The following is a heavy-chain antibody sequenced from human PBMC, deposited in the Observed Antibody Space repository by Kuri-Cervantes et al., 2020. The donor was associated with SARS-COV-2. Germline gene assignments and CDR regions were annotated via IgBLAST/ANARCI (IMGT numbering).Heavy chain of an antibody. J-gene: IGHJ6*03. CDR2: IRYDGSNK. V-gene: IGHV3-30*02. CDR1: GFTFSSYG. Sequence: GESLKISCAASGFTFSSYGMHWVRQAPGKGLEWVAFIRYDGSNKYYADSVKGRFTISRDNSKNTLYLQMNSLRAEDTAVYYCAKLAGTDGYYYYYMDVWGKGTTVTVSS. D-gene: IGHD1-1*01. CDR3: AKLAGTDGYYYYYMDV.